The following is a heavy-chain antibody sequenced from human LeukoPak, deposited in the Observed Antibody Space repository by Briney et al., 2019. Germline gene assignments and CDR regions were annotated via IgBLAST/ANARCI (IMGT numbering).Heavy chain of an antibody. J-gene: IGHJ4*02. D-gene: IGHD3-3*01. Sequence: ASVKVSCKASGYTFTGYYMHWVRQAPGQGLEWMGWMSPNSGNTGYAQKFQGRVTMTRNTSISTAYMELSSLRSEDTAVYYCARGVLDYDFWSGYYTVRYFDYWGQGTLVTVSS. CDR2: MSPNSGNT. CDR3: ARGVLDYDFWSGYYTVRYFDY. V-gene: IGHV1-8*02. CDR1: GYTFTGYY.